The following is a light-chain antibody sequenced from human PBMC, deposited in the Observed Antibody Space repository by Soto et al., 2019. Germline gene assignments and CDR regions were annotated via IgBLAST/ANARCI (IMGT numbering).Light chain of an antibody. CDR3: SSYTSSSTRV. Sequence: SALTHPASVSWSPGQSITISCTGTSSDVGGYNYVSWYQQHPGKAPKLMIYEVSNRPSGVSNRFSGSKSGNTASLTISGLQAEDEADYYCSSYTSSSTRVFGTGTKVTVL. V-gene: IGLV2-14*01. CDR2: EVS. J-gene: IGLJ1*01. CDR1: SSDVGGYNY.